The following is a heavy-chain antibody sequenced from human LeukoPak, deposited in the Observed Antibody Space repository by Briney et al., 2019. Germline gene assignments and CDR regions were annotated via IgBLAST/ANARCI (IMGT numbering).Heavy chain of an antibody. CDR3: ARSGRRSYYDFWSGYFSFDY. V-gene: IGHV1-18*01. D-gene: IGHD3-3*01. CDR1: GYTFTSYG. Sequence: ASVKVSCKASGYTFTSYGISWVRQAPGQGLEWMGWISAYYGNTNYAQKLQGRVTMTTDTSTSTAYMELRSLRSDDTAVYYCARSGRRSYYDFWSGYFSFDYWGQGTLVTVSS. J-gene: IGHJ4*02. CDR2: ISAYYGNT.